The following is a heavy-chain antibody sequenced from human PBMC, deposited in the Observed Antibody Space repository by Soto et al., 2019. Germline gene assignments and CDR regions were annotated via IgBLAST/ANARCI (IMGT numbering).Heavy chain of an antibody. D-gene: IGHD6-13*01. V-gene: IGHV1-3*01. Sequence: ASVKVSCKASGYTFTSYAMHWVRQAPGQRLEWMGWINAGNGNTKYSQKFQGRVTLTRDTSASTAYMELSSLRSEDTAVYYCARDCGDSSSWLYYFDYWGQGTLVTVSS. J-gene: IGHJ4*02. CDR1: GYTFTSYA. CDR2: INAGNGNT. CDR3: ARDCGDSSSWLYYFDY.